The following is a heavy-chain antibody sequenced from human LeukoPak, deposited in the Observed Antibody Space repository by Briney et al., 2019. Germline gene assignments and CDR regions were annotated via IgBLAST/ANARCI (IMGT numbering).Heavy chain of an antibody. J-gene: IGHJ4*02. Sequence: SETLSLTCTVSGGSISSSSYYWGWSRQPPGKGLEWIGSNYYSGSTYYNPSIKSRVTITVDTSKNQFSLKLSSVTAADTAVYYCAIQSGYSYPRIFDYWGQGTLVTVSS. CDR2: NYYSGST. CDR3: AIQSGYSYPRIFDY. V-gene: IGHV4-39*01. CDR1: GGSISSSSYY. D-gene: IGHD5-18*01.